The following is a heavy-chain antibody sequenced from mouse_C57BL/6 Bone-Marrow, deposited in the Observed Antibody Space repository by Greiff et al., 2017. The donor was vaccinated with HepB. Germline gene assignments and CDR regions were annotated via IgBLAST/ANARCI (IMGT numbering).Heavy chain of an antibody. CDR3: ANYGNYAMDY. V-gene: IGHV2-4*01. Sequence: VMLVESGPGLVQPSQRLSITCTVSGFSLTSYGVHWVRQPPGKGLEWLGVIWSGGSTDYNAAFISRLSISKDNSKSQVFFKMNSLQADDTAIYYCANYGNYAMDYWGQGTSVTVSS. CDR1: GFSLTSYG. D-gene: IGHD1-1*01. CDR2: IWSGGST. J-gene: IGHJ4*01.